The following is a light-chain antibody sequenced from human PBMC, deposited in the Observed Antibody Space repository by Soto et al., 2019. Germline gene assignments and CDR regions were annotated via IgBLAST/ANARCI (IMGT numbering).Light chain of an antibody. Sequence: ERVMTQSPATLSVSPGERATLSCRASQSVSSNLAWYQQKPGQAPRLLIYGASTRATGIPARFSGSGSGTEFTLTICSLQSEDFPVYYCQQYNNWPITFGQGTRLEIK. V-gene: IGKV3-15*01. CDR2: GAS. J-gene: IGKJ5*01. CDR1: QSVSSN. CDR3: QQYNNWPIT.